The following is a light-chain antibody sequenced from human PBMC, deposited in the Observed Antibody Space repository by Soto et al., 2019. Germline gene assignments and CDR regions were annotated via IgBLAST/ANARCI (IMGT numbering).Light chain of an antibody. CDR3: QQSYSTPLT. Sequence: DIQMTQSPSSLSASVGDRVTITCRASQSISSYLNWYQQKPGKAPKLLIYAASSLQSGVPSRLSGSGSGTDFTLTISSLQREDFATYYCQQSYSTPLTFGGGTKVEIK. CDR1: QSISSY. V-gene: IGKV1-39*01. J-gene: IGKJ4*01. CDR2: AAS.